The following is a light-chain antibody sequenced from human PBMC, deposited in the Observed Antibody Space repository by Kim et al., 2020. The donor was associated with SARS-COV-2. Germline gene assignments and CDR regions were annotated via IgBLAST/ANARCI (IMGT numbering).Light chain of an antibody. J-gene: IGKJ4*01. Sequence: ASVGYRVTITYQSRLEICGWLACYRKKPEQAPNLLIYGASRLQSGVPSRFSGSGSETDFTLTISSLLPEDFATYFSHQTNSFPLTYGGVTKVNIK. CDR3: HQTNSFPLT. CDR1: LEICGW. V-gene: IGKV1-12*01. CDR2: GAS.